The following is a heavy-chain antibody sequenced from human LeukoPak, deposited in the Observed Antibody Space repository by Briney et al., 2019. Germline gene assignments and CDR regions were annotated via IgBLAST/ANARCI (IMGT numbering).Heavy chain of an antibody. J-gene: IGHJ5*02. Sequence: ASVKVSCKASGYTFTGYYIHWVRQAPGQGLEGMGWINPNSGGTNYAQKFQGRVTMTRDTSISTAYMELSRLRFDDTAVYYCARYEAYCGGDCYLWFDPWGQGTLVTVSS. CDR1: GYTFTGYY. CDR3: ARYEAYCGGDCYLWFDP. CDR2: INPNSGGT. D-gene: IGHD2-21*02. V-gene: IGHV1-2*02.